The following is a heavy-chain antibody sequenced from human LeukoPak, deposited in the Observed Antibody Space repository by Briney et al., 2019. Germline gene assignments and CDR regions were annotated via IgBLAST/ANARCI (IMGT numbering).Heavy chain of an antibody. CDR1: GFTFSSYW. V-gene: IGHV3-74*01. CDR3: ARGDSSSWYSYYYGMDV. D-gene: IGHD6-13*01. CDR2: INSDGSST. Sequence: ASVKVSCKASGFTFSSYWMHWVRQAPGKGLVWVSRINSDGSSTSYADSVKGRFTISRDNAKNTLYLQMNSLRAEDTAVYYCARGDSSSWYSYYYGMDVWGQGTTVTVSS. J-gene: IGHJ6*02.